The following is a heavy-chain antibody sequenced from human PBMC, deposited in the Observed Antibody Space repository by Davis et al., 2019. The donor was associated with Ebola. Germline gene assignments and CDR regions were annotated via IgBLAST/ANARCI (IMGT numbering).Heavy chain of an antibody. CDR2: VTSSGGST. CDR3: AKGGSGWPSDYSYGLGV. CDR1: GFTFGTYA. J-gene: IGHJ6*04. Sequence: GGSLRLSCAGSGFTFGTYAMTWARQAPGKGLEWVSAVTSSGGSTYYADSVKGRFTISRDNSKNTLYLQMNSLSGDDTAVYYCAKGGSGWPSDYSYGLGVWGKGTTVTVAS. V-gene: IGHV3-23*01. D-gene: IGHD6-19*01.